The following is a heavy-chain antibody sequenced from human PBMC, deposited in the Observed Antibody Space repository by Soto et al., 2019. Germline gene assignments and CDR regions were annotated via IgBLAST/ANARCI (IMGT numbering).Heavy chain of an antibody. CDR2: IKVDNGDT. CDR3: ARSRYSFDY. J-gene: IGHJ4*02. V-gene: IGHV1-18*01. Sequence: QVHLVQSGGEVKKPGASVKVSCKASGYTLKNYGIGWVRQAPGLGPEWVGWIKVDNGDTKYAEKLQGRVTLTTDTSKSTADMELRNLRSDDTAFYYCARSRYSFDYWGQGTLVTVSS. CDR1: GYTLKNYG.